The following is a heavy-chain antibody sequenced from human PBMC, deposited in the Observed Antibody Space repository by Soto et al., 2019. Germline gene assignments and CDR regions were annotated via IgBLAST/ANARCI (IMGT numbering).Heavy chain of an antibody. J-gene: IGHJ4*02. V-gene: IGHV3-48*04. D-gene: IGHD6-19*01. CDR1: GFTFSSYA. Sequence: GSLRLSCAASGFTFSSYAMSWVRQAPGKGLEWVSYISSSSNAIYYGDSVKGRFTISRDNAKNSLHLRMSSLRAEDTAIYYCARGGSSGWFFLDYWGQGALVTVSS. CDR3: ARGGSSGWFFLDY. CDR2: ISSSSNAI.